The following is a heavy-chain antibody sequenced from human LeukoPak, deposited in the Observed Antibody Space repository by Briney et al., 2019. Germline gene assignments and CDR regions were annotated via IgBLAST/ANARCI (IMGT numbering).Heavy chain of an antibody. Sequence: SETLSLTCTVSGGSISSTSYYWGWIRQPPGKGLEWIGSIYYSWDTYYNPSLKSRVTISVDTSKNQFSLKLSSVTAADTAVYYCARERYGGSSWYSYYYYYYMDVWGKGTTVTVSS. D-gene: IGHD6-13*01. CDR2: IYYSWDT. V-gene: IGHV4-39*07. CDR3: ARERYGGSSWYSYYYYYYMDV. CDR1: GGSISSTSYY. J-gene: IGHJ6*03.